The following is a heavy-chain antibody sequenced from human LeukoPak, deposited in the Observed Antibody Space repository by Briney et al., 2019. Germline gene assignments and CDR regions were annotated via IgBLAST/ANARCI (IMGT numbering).Heavy chain of an antibody. D-gene: IGHD6-13*01. V-gene: IGHV4-59*01. CDR2: IYYSGST. J-gene: IGHJ5*02. CDR1: GGSISSYY. CDR3: ARDGNIAAAGTWFDP. Sequence: SETLSLTCTVSGGSISSYYWSWIRQPPGKGLEWIGYIYYSGSTNCNPSLKSRVTISVDTSKNQFSLKLSSVTAADTAVYYCARDGNIAAAGTWFDPWGQGTLVTVSS.